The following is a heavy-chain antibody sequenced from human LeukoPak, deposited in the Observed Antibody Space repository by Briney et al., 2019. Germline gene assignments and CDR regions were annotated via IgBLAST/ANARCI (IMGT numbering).Heavy chain of an antibody. D-gene: IGHD6-6*01. CDR2: ISYDGSNK. Sequence: GRSLRLSCAASGFTFSSYAMHWVRQAPGKGLEWVAVISYDGSNKYYADSVKGRFTISRDNSKNTLYLQMNSLRAEDTAVYYCARDRHSSSSPYYYYYMDVWGKGTTVTVSS. V-gene: IGHV3-30-3*01. CDR1: GFTFSSYA. CDR3: ARDRHSSSSPYYYYYMDV. J-gene: IGHJ6*03.